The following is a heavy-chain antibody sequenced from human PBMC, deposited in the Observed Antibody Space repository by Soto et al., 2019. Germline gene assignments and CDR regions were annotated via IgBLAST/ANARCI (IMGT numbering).Heavy chain of an antibody. D-gene: IGHD7-27*01. V-gene: IGHV1-8*01. CDR2: MNPNNGNT. J-gene: IGHJ4*02. CDR1: GYTFSNNG. CDR3: STAGDSGAWISH. Sequence: QVQLAQSGAEVKKPGASVKVSCKASGYTFSNNGINWVRQATGQGLEWMGWMNPNNGNTGYAQKFQGRLTLTRDASIRTADMELSSLISDDTAVYYCSTAGDSGAWISHWGQGTLVTVSS.